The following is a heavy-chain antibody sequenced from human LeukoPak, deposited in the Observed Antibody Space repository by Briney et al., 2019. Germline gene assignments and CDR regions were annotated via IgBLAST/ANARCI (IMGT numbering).Heavy chain of an antibody. J-gene: IGHJ4*02. CDR1: GFTFSSYA. V-gene: IGHV3-23*01. Sequence: GGSLRLSCAASGFTFSSYAMSWVRQAPGKGLEWVSALSGGGDNTYYADSVKGRFTISRDNSKNTLYLQMNSLRAEDTAVYYCAKSEFRLPGNYFDYWGQGTLVTVSS. D-gene: IGHD3-10*01. CDR3: AKSEFRLPGNYFDY. CDR2: LSGGGDNT.